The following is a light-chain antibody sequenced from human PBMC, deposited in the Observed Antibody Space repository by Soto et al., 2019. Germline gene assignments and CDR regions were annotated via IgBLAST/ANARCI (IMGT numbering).Light chain of an antibody. V-gene: IGKV1-39*01. CDR1: QSISSY. CDR3: QQSYSAFT. Sequence: DIQMTQSPSSLSASVGDRVTITCRASQSISSYLNWYQQKPGKAPKLLIYAASSLQSGVPSRFSGSGSGTDFTRTISSLQPEDCATYYCQQSYSAFTFGPGTKVDIK. J-gene: IGKJ3*01. CDR2: AAS.